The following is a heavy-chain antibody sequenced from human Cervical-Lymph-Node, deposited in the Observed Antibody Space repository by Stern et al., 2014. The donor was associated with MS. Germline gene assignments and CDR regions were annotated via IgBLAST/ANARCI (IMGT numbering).Heavy chain of an antibody. V-gene: IGHV1-46*01. Sequence: VQLEESGAEVTKPGASVKISCKAPGYKFTNYYIHWMRQAPGQGPEWMGMINPSGDSTTYAQKFQGRVTMTRDTSTSTVYMELSRLRSEDAAVYYCASGRLGYWGQGTQVTVSS. CDR2: INPSGDST. CDR1: GYKFTNYY. J-gene: IGHJ4*02. CDR3: ASGRLGY.